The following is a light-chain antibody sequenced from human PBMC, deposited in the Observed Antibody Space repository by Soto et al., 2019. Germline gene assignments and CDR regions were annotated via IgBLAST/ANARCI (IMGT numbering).Light chain of an antibody. Sequence: QSALTQPPSVSGSPGQSVTISCTGTTSDIGGYKRVSWYQQPPGTAPKLLICEVSNRPSGVPDRFSGSRSGNTASLTISGLQPEDEADYYCSSYTSSETWVFGGGTKLTVL. CDR2: EVS. CDR1: TSDIGGYKR. CDR3: SSYTSSETWV. J-gene: IGLJ3*02. V-gene: IGLV2-18*02.